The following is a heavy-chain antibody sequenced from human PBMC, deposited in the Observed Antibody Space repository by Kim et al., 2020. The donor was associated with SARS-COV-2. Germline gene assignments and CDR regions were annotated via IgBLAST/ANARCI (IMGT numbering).Heavy chain of an antibody. CDR3: AREERMTKQNYYYYYGMDV. Sequence: SETLSLTCAVSGGSISSSNWWSWVRQPPGKGLEWMGEIYHSGSTNYNPSLKSRVTISVDKSKNQFSLKLSSVTAADTAVYYCAREERMTKQNYYYYYGMDVWGQGTTVTVSS. J-gene: IGHJ6*02. CDR1: GGSISSSNW. CDR2: IYHSGST. V-gene: IGHV4-4*02. D-gene: IGHD1-1*01.